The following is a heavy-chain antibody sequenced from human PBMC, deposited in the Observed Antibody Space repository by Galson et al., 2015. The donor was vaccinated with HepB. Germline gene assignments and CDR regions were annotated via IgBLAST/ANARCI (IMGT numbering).Heavy chain of an antibody. CDR3: ARVGVPMVRGVIIGHWLDP. J-gene: IGHJ5*02. D-gene: IGHD3-10*01. CDR2: IKAANENT. V-gene: IGHV1-3*01. Sequence: QSGAEVKQPGESLRISCKASGYTFANNAMHWVRQAPGQGLEWMGWIKAANENTKYSQKFKGRLTITRDASARTVYMELSSLTSGDTAVYYCARVGVPMVRGVIIGHWLDPWGQGTLVTVSS. CDR1: GYTFANNA.